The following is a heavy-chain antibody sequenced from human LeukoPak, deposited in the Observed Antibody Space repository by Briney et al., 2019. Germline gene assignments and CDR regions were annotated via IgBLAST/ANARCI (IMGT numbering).Heavy chain of an antibody. J-gene: IGHJ1*01. CDR3: ARAYKDRSLAGKKEFFQH. Sequence: GRSLRLSCAASGFTFDNYAMNWFRKVPGKGLEWISLISWNSGTIGYAASVKGRFTISSDNANNFLYLQMNSLRAEDTALYYCARAYKDRSLAGKKEFFQHWGQGTLVTVSS. D-gene: IGHD6-19*01. CDR1: GFTFDNYA. V-gene: IGHV3-9*01. CDR2: ISWNSGTI.